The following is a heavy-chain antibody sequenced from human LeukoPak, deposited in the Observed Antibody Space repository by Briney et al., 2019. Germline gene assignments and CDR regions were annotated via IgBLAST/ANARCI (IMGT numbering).Heavy chain of an antibody. CDR2: ISGSGGST. CDR3: ARGSSVLPGYMDV. V-gene: IGHV3-23*01. CDR1: GFTFSSYG. D-gene: IGHD3-10*01. J-gene: IGHJ6*03. Sequence: GGSLRLSCAASGFTFSSYGMSWVRQAPGKGLEWVSAISGSGGSTYYADSVKGRFTISRDNSKNTLYLQMNSLRAEDTAVYYCARGSSVLPGYMDVWGKGTTVTVSS.